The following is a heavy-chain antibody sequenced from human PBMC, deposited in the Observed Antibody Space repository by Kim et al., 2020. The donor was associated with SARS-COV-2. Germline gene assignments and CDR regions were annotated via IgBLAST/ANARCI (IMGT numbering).Heavy chain of an antibody. D-gene: IGHD6-19*01. J-gene: IGHJ4*02. CDR3: ARQGRIGSGSPDY. Sequence: NYSPSFQGHVTISAAKSISTAYLQWSSLQASDTAMYYCARQGRIGSGSPDYWGQGTLVTVSS. V-gene: IGHV5-10-1*01.